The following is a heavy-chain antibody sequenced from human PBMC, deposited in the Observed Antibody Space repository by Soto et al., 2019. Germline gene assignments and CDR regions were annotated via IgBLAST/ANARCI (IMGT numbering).Heavy chain of an antibody. D-gene: IGHD6-13*01. CDR1: GFIFSSYG. J-gene: IGHJ1*01. CDR3: ARGLRAAAGRDYFQY. V-gene: IGHV3-33*01. Sequence: QVQLVESGGGVVQPGRSLTLSCAASGFIFSSYGMHWVRQAPGNGLQWVAVIWYDGSNTYYAYSVNGRFTISRDNSKNTLYLQMNSLRAEDTAVYYCARGLRAAAGRDYFQYWGQGTLVTVSS. CDR2: IWYDGSNT.